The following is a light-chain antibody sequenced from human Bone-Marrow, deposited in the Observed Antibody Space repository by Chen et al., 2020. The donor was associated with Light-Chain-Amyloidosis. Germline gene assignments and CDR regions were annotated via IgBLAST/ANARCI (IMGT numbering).Light chain of an antibody. CDR1: QTISSNY. V-gene: IGKV3-20*01. J-gene: IGKJ4*01. CDR3: QQYGTSPLT. CDR2: GSS. Sequence: DIVLTPSPGTLSLSPGEGANLSCRASQTISSNYLTWYQHKFGQAPRLLIYGSSSRATGIPDRFTGSGSGTDFTRTINRLEPEDFAMYYCQQYGTSPLTFGGGTKVEIK.